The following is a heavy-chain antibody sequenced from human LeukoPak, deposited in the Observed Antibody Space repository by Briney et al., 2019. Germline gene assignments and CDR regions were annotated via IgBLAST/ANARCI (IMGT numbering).Heavy chain of an antibody. CDR1: GYSISSGYY. Sequence: SETLSLTCTVSGYSISSGYYWGWIRQPPGKGLEWIGNIYYSGSTYYNPSLKSRVTISVDTSKNQFSLKLTSVTAADTAVYYCARSPPRVAVAGTLNDYWGQGTLVTVSS. CDR3: ARSPPRVAVAGTLNDY. J-gene: IGHJ4*02. D-gene: IGHD6-19*01. V-gene: IGHV4-38-2*02. CDR2: IYYSGST.